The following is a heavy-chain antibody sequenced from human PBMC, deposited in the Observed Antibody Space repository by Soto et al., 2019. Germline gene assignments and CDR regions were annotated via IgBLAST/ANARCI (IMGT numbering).Heavy chain of an antibody. J-gene: IGHJ4*02. CDR2: IYHSGST. D-gene: IGHD2-15*01. Sequence: QLQLQESGSGLVKPSQTLSLTCAVSGGSISSGGYSWSWIRQPPGKGLEWIGYIYHSGSTYYNPSRQSRVTVSVDGTTHRFSLKLRSVAAADTALYYCAIGQVVAAHRGGQGTLGTVSS. CDR3: AIGQVVAAHR. CDR1: GGSISSGGYS. V-gene: IGHV4-30-2*01.